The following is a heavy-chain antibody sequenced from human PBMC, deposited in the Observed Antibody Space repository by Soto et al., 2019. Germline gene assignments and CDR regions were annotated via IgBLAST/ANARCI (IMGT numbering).Heavy chain of an antibody. Sequence: GGSLRLSCAASGFTFSSYWMSWVRQAPGKGLEWVANIKQDGSEKYYVDSVKGRFTISRDNAKNSLYLQMNSLRAEDTAVYYCARDCYYYYDSSCVSDYWGQGTLVTVSS. CDR3: ARDCYYYYDSSCVSDY. J-gene: IGHJ4*02. CDR1: GFTFSSYW. D-gene: IGHD3-22*01. CDR2: IKQDGSEK. V-gene: IGHV3-7*01.